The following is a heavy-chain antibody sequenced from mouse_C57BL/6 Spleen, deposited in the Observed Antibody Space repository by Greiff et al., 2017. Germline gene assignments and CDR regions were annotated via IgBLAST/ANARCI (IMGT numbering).Heavy chain of an antibody. CDR2: INPSNGGT. CDR3: ARGLYDGYYWYFDV. V-gene: IGHV1-53*01. Sequence: QVQLQQPGTELVKPGASVKLSCKASGYTFTSYWMHWVKQRPGQGLEWIGNINPSNGGTNYNEKFKSKATLTVDKSSSTAYMQLSSLTSEDCAVYYCARGLYDGYYWYFDVWGTGTTVTVSS. CDR1: GYTFTSYW. J-gene: IGHJ1*03. D-gene: IGHD2-3*01.